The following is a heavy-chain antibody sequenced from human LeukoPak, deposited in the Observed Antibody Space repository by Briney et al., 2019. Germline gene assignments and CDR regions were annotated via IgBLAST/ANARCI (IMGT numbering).Heavy chain of an antibody. V-gene: IGHV1-2*02. CDR2: INPNSGDT. D-gene: IGHD6-19*01. Sequence: ASVKVSCKTSGYIFTGYYMHWVRQAPGQGLEWMGWINPNSGDTHYAQNFQGRVTMTGDTSISTAYMELSRLTSDDTAVYYCARDGNEAVAGTGAVTYWGQGTLVIVSS. J-gene: IGHJ4*02. CDR3: ARDGNEAVAGTGAVTY. CDR1: GYIFTGYY.